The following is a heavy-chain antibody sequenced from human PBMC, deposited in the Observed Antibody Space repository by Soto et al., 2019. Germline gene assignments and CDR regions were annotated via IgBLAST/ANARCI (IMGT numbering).Heavy chain of an antibody. Sequence: QVQLVQSGAEVKKPGSSVKVSCKASGGTFSSYAISWVRQAPGQGLEWIGGIIPIFGTANYAQKFQGRVTNTADDSTSTAYMELSSLRSEDTAVYYCARESRYCSGGSCYFLAGIDYWGQGTLVTVSS. CDR2: IIPIFGTA. CDR3: ARESRYCSGGSCYFLAGIDY. V-gene: IGHV1-69*12. D-gene: IGHD2-15*01. CDR1: GGTFSSYA. J-gene: IGHJ4*02.